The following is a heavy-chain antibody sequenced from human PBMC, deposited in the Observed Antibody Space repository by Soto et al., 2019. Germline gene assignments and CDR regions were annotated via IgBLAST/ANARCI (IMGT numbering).Heavy chain of an antibody. D-gene: IGHD2-21*02. Sequence: VASVKVSCKASGYTFTSYGISWVRQAPGQGLEWMGWISAYNGNTNYAQKLQGRVTMTTDTSTSTAYMELRSLRSDDTAVYYCARDKGAYCGGDCYSTWFDPWGQGTLVTVSS. CDR3: ARDKGAYCGGDCYSTWFDP. V-gene: IGHV1-18*01. J-gene: IGHJ5*02. CDR1: GYTFTSYG. CDR2: ISAYNGNT.